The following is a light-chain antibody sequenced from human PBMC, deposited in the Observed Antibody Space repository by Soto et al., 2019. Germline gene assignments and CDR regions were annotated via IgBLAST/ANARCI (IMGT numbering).Light chain of an antibody. Sequence: DVVMTQSPLSLPVTLGQPASISCRSSQSLIHSDGNTYWNWFQQRPGQSPRRLIYKVSDRDSGVPDRFSGSGSGTDFTLKISRVEPEDVGVYYCMQGTHWPWTFGQGTEVEIK. V-gene: IGKV2-30*02. J-gene: IGKJ1*01. CDR1: QSLIHSDGNTY. CDR2: KVS. CDR3: MQGTHWPWT.